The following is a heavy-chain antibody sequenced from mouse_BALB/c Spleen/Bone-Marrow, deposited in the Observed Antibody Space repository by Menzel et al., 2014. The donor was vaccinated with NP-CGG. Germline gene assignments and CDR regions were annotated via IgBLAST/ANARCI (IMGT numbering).Heavy chain of an antibody. V-gene: IGHV14-3*02. J-gene: IGHJ2*01. CDR1: GFNIKDTF. CDR3: TRGEDY. Sequence: VHVKQSGAELVKPGASVKLSCTGSGFNIKDTFMHWVKQRPEQGLEWIGRIDPANGNTEYDPKFQGKATITADTSSNTAYLQLTNLTSEDTAVYYCTRGEDYWGQGTTLAVSS. CDR2: IDPANGNT.